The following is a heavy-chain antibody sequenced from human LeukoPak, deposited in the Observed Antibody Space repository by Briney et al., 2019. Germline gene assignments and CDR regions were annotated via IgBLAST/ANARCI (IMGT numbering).Heavy chain of an antibody. CDR2: IYSGGST. V-gene: IGHV3-53*01. CDR3: ARDSSGQKNFDY. D-gene: IGHD3-22*01. CDR1: GSTVSSNY. J-gene: IGHJ4*02. Sequence: GGSLRLSCAASGSTVSSNYMSWVRQAPGKGLEWVPVIYSGGSTYYADSVKGRFTISRDNSKNTLYLQMNSLRAEDTAVYYCARDSSGQKNFDYWGQGTLVTVSS.